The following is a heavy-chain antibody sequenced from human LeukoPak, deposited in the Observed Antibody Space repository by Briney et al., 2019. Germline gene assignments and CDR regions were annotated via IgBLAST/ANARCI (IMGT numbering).Heavy chain of an antibody. CDR2: ISGSGGST. D-gene: IGHD1-26*01. J-gene: IGHJ4*02. CDR1: GFTFSSYW. Sequence: GGSLRLSCAASGFTFSSYWMSWVRQAPGKGLEWVSAISGSGGSTYYADSVKGRFTISRDNSKNTLYLQMNSLRAEDTAVYYCAKGALGATRLLPFDYWGQGTLVTVSS. V-gene: IGHV3-23*01. CDR3: AKGALGATRLLPFDY.